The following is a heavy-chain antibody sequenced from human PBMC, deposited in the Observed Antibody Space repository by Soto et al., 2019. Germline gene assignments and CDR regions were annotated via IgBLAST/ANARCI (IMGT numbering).Heavy chain of an antibody. D-gene: IGHD2-2*01. J-gene: IGHJ4*02. CDR1: GYSFTSYW. CDR3: ARAHTVVVPAAMPEDY. CDR2: IDPSDSYT. Sequence: GESLKISCKGSGYSFTSYWISWVRQMPGKGLEWMGRIDPSDSYTNYSPSFQGHVTISADKSISTAYLQWSSLKASDTAMYYCARAHTVVVPAAMPEDYWGQGTLVTVSS. V-gene: IGHV5-10-1*01.